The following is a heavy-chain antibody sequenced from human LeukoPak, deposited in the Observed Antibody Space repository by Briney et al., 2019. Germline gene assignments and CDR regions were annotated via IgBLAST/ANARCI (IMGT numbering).Heavy chain of an antibody. J-gene: IGHJ5*02. CDR2: IYYSGST. CDR1: GGSISSSSYY. V-gene: IGHV4-39*07. D-gene: IGHD6-13*01. CDR3: AREGGAAAGIVWFDP. Sequence: SETLSLTCTVSGGSISSSSYYWGWIRQPPGKGLEWIGTIYYSGSTYYNPSLKSRVTISVDTSKNQFSLKLSSVTAADTAVYYCAREGGAAAGIVWFDPWGQGTLVTVSS.